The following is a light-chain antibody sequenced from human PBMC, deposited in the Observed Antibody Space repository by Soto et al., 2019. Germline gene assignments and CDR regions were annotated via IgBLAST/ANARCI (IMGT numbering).Light chain of an antibody. CDR3: KHSTTWT. V-gene: IGKV1-39*01. J-gene: IGKJ1*01. CDR2: AAS. Sequence: DIQMTQSPSSLSASVGDRVTITCRASQGIYTYLNWYQQKPGKAPKLLIYAASSLQSGVPSRFSGSGSETDFTLTISSLQTEDFATYSCKHSTTWTFGQGTKADIK. CDR1: QGIYTY.